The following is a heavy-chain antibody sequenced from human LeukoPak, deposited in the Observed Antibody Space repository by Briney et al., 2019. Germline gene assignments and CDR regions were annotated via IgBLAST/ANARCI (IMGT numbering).Heavy chain of an antibody. J-gene: IGHJ5*02. Sequence: SETLSLACTVSGGSISSGDYYWSWIRQPPGKGLEWIGYIYYSGSTYYNPSLKSRVTISVDTSKNQFSLKLGSVTAADTAVYYCARSPGGFPHWLDPWGQGTLVTVSS. CDR3: ARSPGGFPHWLDP. CDR1: GGSISSGDYY. V-gene: IGHV4-30-4*01. CDR2: IYYSGST. D-gene: IGHD3-10*01.